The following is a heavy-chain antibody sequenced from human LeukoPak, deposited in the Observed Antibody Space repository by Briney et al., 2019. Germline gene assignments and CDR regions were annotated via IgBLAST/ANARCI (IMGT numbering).Heavy chain of an antibody. CDR2: IYYSGST. J-gene: IGHJ2*01. Sequence: SETLSLTCTVSGGSISSGGYYWSWIRQHPGKGLEWIGYIYYSGSTYYNPSLKSRVTISVDTSKNQFSLKLSSVTAADTAVYYCARDGGRESGPSHWYFDLWGRGTLVTVSS. V-gene: IGHV4-31*03. CDR3: ARDGGRESGPSHWYFDL. CDR1: GGSISSGGYY. D-gene: IGHD2-15*01.